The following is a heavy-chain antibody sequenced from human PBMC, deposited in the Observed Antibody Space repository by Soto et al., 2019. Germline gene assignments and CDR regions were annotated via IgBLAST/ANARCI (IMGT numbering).Heavy chain of an antibody. CDR1: GYTFTGCY. CDR2: INPNSGGT. Sequence: ASVKVSCKASGYTFTGCYMHWMRQAPGQGLEWMGWINPNSGGTNYAQKFQGRVTITADESTSTAYMELSSLRSEDTAVYYCARDQEKYSSSGSCWCDPWGQGTLVTVSS. CDR3: ARDQEKYSSSGSCWCDP. V-gene: IGHV1-2*02. J-gene: IGHJ5*02. D-gene: IGHD6-6*01.